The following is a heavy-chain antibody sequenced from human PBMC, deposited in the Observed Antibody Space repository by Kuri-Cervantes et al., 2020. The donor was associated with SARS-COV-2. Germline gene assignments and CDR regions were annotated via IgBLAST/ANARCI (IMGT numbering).Heavy chain of an antibody. J-gene: IGHJ6*02. CDR3: ARSSGQIFYYYGMDV. CDR1: GFTFSSYG. V-gene: IGHV3-33*08. D-gene: IGHD2-15*01. Sequence: GESLKISCAASGFTFSSYGMHWVRQAPGKGLEWVAVIWYDGSNKYYADSVKGRFTISRDNSKNTLYLQMNSLRAEDTAVCYCARSSGQIFYYYGMDVWGQGTTVTVSS. CDR2: IWYDGSNK.